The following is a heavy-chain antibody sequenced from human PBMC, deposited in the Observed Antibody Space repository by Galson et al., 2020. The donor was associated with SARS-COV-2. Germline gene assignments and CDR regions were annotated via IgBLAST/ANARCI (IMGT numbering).Heavy chain of an antibody. J-gene: IGHJ5*02. Sequence: TGGSLRLSCAASGFTFSSYAMHWVRQAPGKGLEWVAVISYDGSNKYYADSVKGRFAISRDNSKNTLYLQMNSLRAEDTAAYYCARDGGNWFDPWGQGTLVTVSS. D-gene: IGHD3-16*01. CDR1: GFTFSSYA. V-gene: IGHV3-30*09. CDR2: ISYDGSNK. CDR3: ARDGGNWFDP.